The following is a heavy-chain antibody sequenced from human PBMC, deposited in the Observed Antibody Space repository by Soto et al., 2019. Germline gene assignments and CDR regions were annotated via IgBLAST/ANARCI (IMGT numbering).Heavy chain of an antibody. CDR3: ARFEVVAATADAFDI. D-gene: IGHD2-15*01. Sequence: ASVKVSCKASGYTFTSYGISWVRQAPGQGLEWMGWIIAYNGNTNYAQKLQGRVTMTTDTSTSTAYMELRSLRSDDTAVYYCARFEVVAATADAFDIWGQGTMVTVSS. V-gene: IGHV1-18*01. J-gene: IGHJ3*02. CDR2: IIAYNGNT. CDR1: GYTFTSYG.